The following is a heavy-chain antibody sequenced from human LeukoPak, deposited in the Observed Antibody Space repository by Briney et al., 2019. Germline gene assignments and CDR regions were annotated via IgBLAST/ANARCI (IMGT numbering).Heavy chain of an antibody. CDR1: GYTFTSYG. CDR2: ISAYNGNT. D-gene: IGHD3-22*01. Sequence: ASVKVSCKASGYTFTSYGISWVRQAPGQGLEWMGWISAYNGNTNYAQKLQGRVTMTTDTSTSTAYMELRSLRSEDTAVYYCAREDSGLIDFDYWGQGTLVTVSS. V-gene: IGHV1-18*01. J-gene: IGHJ4*02. CDR3: AREDSGLIDFDY.